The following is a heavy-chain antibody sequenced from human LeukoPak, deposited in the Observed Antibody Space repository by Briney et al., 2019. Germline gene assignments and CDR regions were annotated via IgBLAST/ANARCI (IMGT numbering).Heavy chain of an antibody. V-gene: IGHV1-2*06. J-gene: IGHJ3*02. CDR3: ARGGPWELLGYDAFDI. CDR1: GYTFTGYY. D-gene: IGHD1-26*01. Sequence: APVKVSCKASGYTFTGYYMHWVRQAPGQGLEWMGRINPNSGGTNYAQKFQGRVTMTRDTSISTAYMELSRLRSDDTAVYYCARGGPWELLGYDAFDIWGQGTMVTVSS. CDR2: INPNSGGT.